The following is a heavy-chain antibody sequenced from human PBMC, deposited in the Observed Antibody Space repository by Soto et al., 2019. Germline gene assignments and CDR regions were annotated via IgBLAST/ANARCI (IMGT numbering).Heavy chain of an antibody. Sequence: QVQLQESGPGLVKPSQTLSPTCTVSGGSISSGGYYWSWIRQHPGKGLEWIGYIYYSRSTYYNPSRKSRDTISVDTSKNHFSLRRSSVTAADTPVYYCASSIDSWGQGTLVTVSS. CDR3: ASSIDS. CDR2: IYYSRST. D-gene: IGHD3-3*02. CDR1: GGSISSGGYY. J-gene: IGHJ5*01. V-gene: IGHV4-31*03.